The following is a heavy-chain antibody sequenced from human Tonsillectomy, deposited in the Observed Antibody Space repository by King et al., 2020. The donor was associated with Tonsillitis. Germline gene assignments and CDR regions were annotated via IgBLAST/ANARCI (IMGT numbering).Heavy chain of an antibody. V-gene: IGHV1-69*01. D-gene: IGHD3-22*01. CDR3: ARAHSSGYWAYNYYMDV. J-gene: IGHJ6*03. CDR1: GGSFSSYA. Sequence: VQLVESGAEVKKPGSSVKVSCKASGGSFSSYAISWVRQAPGQGLEWMGVIIPPFGTANYAQKCQGRVTITADESTSTAYMELSSLRSEDTAVYYCARAHSSGYWAYNYYMDVWGKGTTFTVSS. CDR2: IIPPFGTA.